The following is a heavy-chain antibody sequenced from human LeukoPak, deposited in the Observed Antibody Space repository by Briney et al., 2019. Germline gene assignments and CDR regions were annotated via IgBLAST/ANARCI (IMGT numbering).Heavy chain of an antibody. CDR3: ARARVVGATTNNWFDP. D-gene: IGHD1-26*01. CDR2: VDHTGST. J-gene: IGHJ5*02. CDR1: DDSITMYY. V-gene: IGHV4-59*12. Sequence: SETLSLTCSVSDDSITMYYWTWIRQPPGKGLEWIGYVDHTGSTNFNPSLNGRVSISRDTTKNLFSLRLRSVTAADTAVYYCARARVVGATTNNWFDPWGQGTLVTVSS.